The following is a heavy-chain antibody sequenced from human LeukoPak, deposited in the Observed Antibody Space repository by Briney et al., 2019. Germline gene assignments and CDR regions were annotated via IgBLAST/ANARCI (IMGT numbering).Heavy chain of an antibody. V-gene: IGHV1-18*01. CDR1: GYTFTSYG. CDR3: AGGWYYDILTGDYNEGPIDY. Sequence: ASVKVSCKASGYTFTSYGISWVRQAPGQGLEWMGWISAYNGNTNYAQKLQGRVTMTTDTSTSTAYMELRSLRSDDTAVYYCAGGWYYDILTGDYNEGPIDYWRQGTLVTVSP. D-gene: IGHD3-9*01. CDR2: ISAYNGNT. J-gene: IGHJ4*02.